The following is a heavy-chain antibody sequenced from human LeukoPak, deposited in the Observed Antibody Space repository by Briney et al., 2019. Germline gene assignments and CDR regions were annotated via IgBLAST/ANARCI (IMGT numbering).Heavy chain of an antibody. Sequence: SETLSLTCTVSGGSITRSSYHWGWIRQPPGKGLEWIGSIYHSGSTYYNPSLKSRVTISLDTSKNQFSLKLTSVTAADTAVYYCARGGSDPGIDYWGQGTLVTVSS. J-gene: IGHJ4*02. CDR2: IYHSGST. V-gene: IGHV4-39*07. D-gene: IGHD3-10*01. CDR3: ARGGSDPGIDY. CDR1: GGSITRSSYH.